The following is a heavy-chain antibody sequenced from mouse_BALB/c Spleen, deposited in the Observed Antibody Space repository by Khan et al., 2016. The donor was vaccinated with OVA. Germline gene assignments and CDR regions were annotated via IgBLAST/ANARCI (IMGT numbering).Heavy chain of an antibody. CDR3: ARRNYFGYTFAY. D-gene: IGHD1-2*01. J-gene: IGHJ3*01. CDR2: ISPGSGDT. V-gene: IGHV1-77*01. CDR1: GYTFTEYY. Sequence: QVQLQQSGAELARPGASVKLSCKASGYTFTEYYINWVKQRTGQGLEWIGEISPGSGDTYYNEKFKGKATLTADKSSSTAYMQLSSLTSEASAVYFCARRNYFGYTFAYWGQGTLVTVS.